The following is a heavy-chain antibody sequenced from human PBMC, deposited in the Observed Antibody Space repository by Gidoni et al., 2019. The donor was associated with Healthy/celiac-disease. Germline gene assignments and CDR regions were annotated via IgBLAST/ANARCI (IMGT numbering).Heavy chain of an antibody. V-gene: IGHV4-61*02. D-gene: IGHD3-9*01. Sequence: GLVKPSQTLSLTCTVSGGSISSGSYYWSWIRQPAGKGLEWIGRIYTSGSTNYNPSLKSRVTISVDTSKNQFSLKLSSVTAADTAVYYCARGLRYYDILTGYSPARYYYYMDVWGKGTTVTVSS. CDR2: IYTSGST. CDR1: GGSISSGSYY. J-gene: IGHJ6*03. CDR3: ARGLRYYDILTGYSPARYYYYMDV.